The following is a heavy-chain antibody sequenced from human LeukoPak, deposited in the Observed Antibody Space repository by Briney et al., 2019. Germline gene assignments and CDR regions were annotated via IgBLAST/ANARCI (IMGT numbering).Heavy chain of an antibody. V-gene: IGHV4-34*01. Sequence: PSETLSLTCAVYGGSFSGYFWNWIRQPPGKGLEWIGEINHSGSANYDPSLKSRVTISVDTSKNQFSLKLTSVTAADTAVYYCARHLGATALYYYQYMDDWGKGTTVTVSS. CDR2: INHSGSA. J-gene: IGHJ6*03. D-gene: IGHD1-26*01. CDR3: ARHLGATALYYYQYMDD. CDR1: GGSFSGYF.